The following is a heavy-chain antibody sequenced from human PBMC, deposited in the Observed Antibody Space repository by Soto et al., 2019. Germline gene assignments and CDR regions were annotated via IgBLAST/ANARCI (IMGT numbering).Heavy chain of an antibody. D-gene: IGHD1-20*01. CDR1: GGSISSYY. Sequence: KASETLSLTCTVSGGSISSYYWRWIRQPPGKGLEWIGYIYYSGSTNYNPSLNSRVTISVDTSKNQFSLKLSSVTASDTAVYYCARVSPFYYYGMDVWGQGTTVTVSS. J-gene: IGHJ6*02. V-gene: IGHV4-59*01. CDR3: ARVSPFYYYGMDV. CDR2: IYYSGST.